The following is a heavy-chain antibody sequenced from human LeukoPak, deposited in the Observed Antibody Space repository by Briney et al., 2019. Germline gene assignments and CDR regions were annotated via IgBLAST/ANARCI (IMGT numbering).Heavy chain of an antibody. CDR2: FDPEDGET. CDR1: GYTLTELS. CDR3: ATWYYYDSSGYHPFDY. V-gene: IGHV1-24*01. D-gene: IGHD3-22*01. J-gene: IGHJ4*02. Sequence: ASVKVSCKVSGYTLTELSMHWVRQAPGKGLEWMGGFDPEDGETIYAQKFQGRVTMTEDTSTDTAYMELSSLRSEDTAVYYCATWYYYDSSGYHPFDYWGQGTLVTVSS.